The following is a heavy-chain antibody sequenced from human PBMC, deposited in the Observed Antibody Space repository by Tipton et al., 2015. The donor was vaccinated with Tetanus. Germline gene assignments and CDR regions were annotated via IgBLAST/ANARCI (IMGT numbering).Heavy chain of an antibody. V-gene: IGHV4-59*01. D-gene: IGHD5-24*01. CDR1: GDSMTDFY. CDR3: ARTTRRWLHPDY. J-gene: IGHJ4*02. Sequence: LSLTCNVSGDSMTDFYWSWIRQPPGKGLEWIAYIFYSGRTQYNPSLKSRATISVDTAKNQFSLQLASVTASDTAIYYCARTTRRWLHPDYWGQGTLVTVSS. CDR2: IFYSGRT.